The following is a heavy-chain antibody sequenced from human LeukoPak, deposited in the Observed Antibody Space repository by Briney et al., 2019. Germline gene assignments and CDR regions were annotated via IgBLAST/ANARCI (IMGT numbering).Heavy chain of an antibody. Sequence: GGSLRLSCAASGFTVSNNYMSWVRQAPGKGLEWVSSISSSSTYIYYADSVKGRFTISRDNAKNSLYLQMSSLRVEDTAVYYCARDRWELMPVSDYWGQGALVTVSS. CDR2: ISSSSTYI. D-gene: IGHD1-26*01. J-gene: IGHJ4*02. CDR1: GFTVSNNY. CDR3: ARDRWELMPVSDY. V-gene: IGHV3-21*01.